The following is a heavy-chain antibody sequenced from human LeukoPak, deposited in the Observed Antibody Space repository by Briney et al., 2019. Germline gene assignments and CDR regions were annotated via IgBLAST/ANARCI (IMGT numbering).Heavy chain of an antibody. CDR3: AKCNTAMVYYYYYMDV. D-gene: IGHD5-18*01. CDR2: VSGSGGST. CDR1: GFTFSSYA. Sequence: GGSLRLSCAASGFTFSSYAMSWVRQAPGKGLEWVSAVSGSGGSTYYADSVKGRFTISRDNSKNTLYLQMNSLRAEDTAVYYCAKCNTAMVYYYYYMDVWGKGTTVTVSS. J-gene: IGHJ6*03. V-gene: IGHV3-23*01.